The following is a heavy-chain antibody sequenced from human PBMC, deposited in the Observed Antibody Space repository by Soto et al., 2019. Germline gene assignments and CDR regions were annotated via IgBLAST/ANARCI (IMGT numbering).Heavy chain of an antibody. Sequence: EVQLVESGGALIQPGGSLRLSCGASGLSISDNYMGWVRQAPGRGLEWVSVMYAGGDTHYADSVKGRFTISRDKSENTLYLQMNSLRYEDTGVYFCVSRIPSWVFGYWGLGTLVTVSS. CDR2: MYAGGDT. J-gene: IGHJ4*01. D-gene: IGHD2-21*01. CDR3: VSRIPSWVFGY. CDR1: GLSISDNY. V-gene: IGHV3-53*01.